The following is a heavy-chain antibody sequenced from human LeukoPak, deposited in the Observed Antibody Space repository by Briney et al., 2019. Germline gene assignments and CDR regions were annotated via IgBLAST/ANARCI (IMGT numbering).Heavy chain of an antibody. CDR3: ARDYDTTSGSLGDY. CDR1: GFIVSTKY. CDR2: IYNDGTT. J-gene: IGHJ4*02. V-gene: IGHV3-53*01. D-gene: IGHD3-10*01. Sequence: GGSLRLSCAASGFIVSTKYMSWFRQAPGKGLEWVSLIYNDGTTYYADSVKGRFTISRDNSKNTLYLQMNSLRAGDTAVYYCARDYDTTSGSLGDYWGQGTLVTVSS.